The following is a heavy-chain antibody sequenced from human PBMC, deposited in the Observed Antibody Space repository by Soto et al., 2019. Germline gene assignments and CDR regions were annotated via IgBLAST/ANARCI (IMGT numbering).Heavy chain of an antibody. D-gene: IGHD3-10*01. Sequence: SVNVSCKASGGTVSSYAITWVRQAPGKGLEWMGVFIPIFVSAHYAPKFQGRITITADESTSTAYMELSGLTSEDTAIYYCARDVSSDTTGFRGYDLWGQGTQVTVSS. CDR3: ARDVSSDTTGFRGYDL. J-gene: IGHJ4*02. CDR2: FIPIFVSA. CDR1: GGTVSSYA. V-gene: IGHV1-69*13.